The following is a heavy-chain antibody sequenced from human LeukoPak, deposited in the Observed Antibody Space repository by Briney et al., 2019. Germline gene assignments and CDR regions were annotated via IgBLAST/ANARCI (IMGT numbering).Heavy chain of an antibody. CDR1: GFTFSDYS. CDR3: AAYDSSGYVDY. V-gene: IGHV3-21*01. Sequence: GGSLRLSCAASGFTFSDYSMNWVRQAPGEGLEWVSFISGRGSYIYYVESVKGRSTISRNNAKNSVYLEMHRLRAEDTAVYYCAAYDSSGYVDYWGQGTLVTVSS. CDR2: ISGRGSYI. D-gene: IGHD3-22*01. J-gene: IGHJ4*02.